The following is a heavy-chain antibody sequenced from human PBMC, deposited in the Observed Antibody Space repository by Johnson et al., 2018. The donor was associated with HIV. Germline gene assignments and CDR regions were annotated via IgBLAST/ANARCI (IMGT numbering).Heavy chain of an antibody. Sequence: VQLVESGGGLVQPGGSLRLSCAASGFTFSSYWMSWVRQAPGKGLEWVANIKQDGSEKYYVDSVKGRFTISRDNAENSLYLQMNSLRAEDTAVYYCARGLWPQRWAFDIWGQGTMVTVSS. J-gene: IGHJ3*02. D-gene: IGHD5-24*01. V-gene: IGHV3-7*05. CDR1: GFTFSSYW. CDR2: IKQDGSEK. CDR3: ARGLWPQRWAFDI.